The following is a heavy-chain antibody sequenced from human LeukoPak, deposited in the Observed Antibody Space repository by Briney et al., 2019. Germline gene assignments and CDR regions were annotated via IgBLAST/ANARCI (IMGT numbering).Heavy chain of an antibody. Sequence: SETLSLTCTVSGGSVNSGPYYWVWIRQPPGKGLEWIGSIYYSGFTYYSPSLSSRVTISLDTSKNAFSLRLNSVTAADTAVYYCAATYHYDISGYFPFGYWGQGTLVTVSS. J-gene: IGHJ4*02. CDR2: IYYSGFT. CDR1: GGSVNSGPYY. V-gene: IGHV4-39*07. D-gene: IGHD3-22*01. CDR3: AATYHYDISGYFPFGY.